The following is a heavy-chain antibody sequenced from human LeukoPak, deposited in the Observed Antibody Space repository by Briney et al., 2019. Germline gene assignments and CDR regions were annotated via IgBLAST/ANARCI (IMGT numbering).Heavy chain of an antibody. V-gene: IGHV3-9*01. CDR2: ISWNSGSI. D-gene: IGHD3-9*01. CDR3: AKDNSRLTLTGYFDY. J-gene: IGHJ4*02. CDR1: GFTFDDYA. Sequence: PGGSLRLSCAASGFTFDDYAMHWVRQAPGKGLEWVSGISWNSGSIGDADSVKGRFTISRDNAKNSLYLQMNSLRAEDTALYYCAKDNSRLTLTGYFDYWGQGTLVTVSS.